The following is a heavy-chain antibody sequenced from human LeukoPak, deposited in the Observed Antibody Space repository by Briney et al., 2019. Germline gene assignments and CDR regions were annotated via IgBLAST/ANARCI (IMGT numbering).Heavy chain of an antibody. CDR1: GGSISSSSYY. V-gene: IGHV4-39*07. J-gene: IGHJ5*02. CDR2: IYYSGST. Sequence: SETLSLTCTVSGGSISSSSYYWGWIRQPPGKGLEWIGSIYYSGSTNYNPSLKSRVTISVDTSKNQFSLKLSSVTAADTAVYYCARVRYSSSWYWFDPWGQGTLVTVSS. D-gene: IGHD6-13*01. CDR3: ARVRYSSSWYWFDP.